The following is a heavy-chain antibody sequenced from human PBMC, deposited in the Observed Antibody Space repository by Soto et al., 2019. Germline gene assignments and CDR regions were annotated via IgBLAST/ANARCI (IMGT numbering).Heavy chain of an antibody. D-gene: IGHD2-2*02. J-gene: IGHJ6*02. CDR3: ARGLGGRDIVVVPAAIRKLYYYYGMDV. CDR2: INAGNGNT. Sequence: ASVKVSCKASGYTFTSYAMHWVRQAPGQRLEWMGWINAGNGNTKYSQKLQGRVTITRDTSASTAYMELSSLRSDDTAVYYCARGLGGRDIVVVPAAIRKLYYYYGMDVWGQGTTVTVSS. CDR1: GYTFTSYA. V-gene: IGHV1-3*01.